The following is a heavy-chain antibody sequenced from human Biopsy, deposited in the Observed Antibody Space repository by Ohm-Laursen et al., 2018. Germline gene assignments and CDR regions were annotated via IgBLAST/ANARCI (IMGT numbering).Heavy chain of an antibody. CDR1: GFIFTDYT. Sequence: GSLRLSCSASGFIFTDYTMNWVRQAPGKGLEWVANIKEDGSEKYYVDSVKGRFTISRDNAKNSLFLQMNSLRAEDTALYYCAKDSGGSPLGELFHWGQGNLVTVSS. CDR3: AKDSGGSPLGELFH. D-gene: IGHD3-16*01. J-gene: IGHJ4*02. CDR2: IKEDGSEK. V-gene: IGHV3-7*03.